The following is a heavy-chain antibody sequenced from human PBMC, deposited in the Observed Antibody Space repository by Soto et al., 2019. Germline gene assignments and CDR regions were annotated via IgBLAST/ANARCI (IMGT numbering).Heavy chain of an antibody. V-gene: IGHV1-69*06. CDR2: IIPIFGTA. J-gene: IGHJ6*02. D-gene: IGHD4-4*01. Sequence: SVKVSCKASGGTFSSYAISWVRQAPGQGLEWMGGIIPIFGTANYAQKFQGRVTITADKSTSTAYMELSSLRSEDTAVYYCATTTVENHLYYYYYGMDVWGQGTTVTVSS. CDR3: ATTTVENHLYYYYYGMDV. CDR1: GGTFSSYA.